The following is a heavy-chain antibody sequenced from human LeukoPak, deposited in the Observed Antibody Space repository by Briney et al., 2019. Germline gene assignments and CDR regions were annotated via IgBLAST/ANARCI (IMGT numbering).Heavy chain of an antibody. Sequence: PSETLSLTCAVYGGSFSGYYWSWIRQPPGKGLEWIGEINHSGSTNYNPSLKSRVTISADTSKNEFSLKLSSVTAADTAMYYCARQGYCSSTSCYEDFDFWGRGTLVTVSS. CDR1: GGSFSGYY. CDR3: ARQGYCSSTSCYEDFDF. V-gene: IGHV4-34*01. D-gene: IGHD2-2*01. CDR2: INHSGST. J-gene: IGHJ4*02.